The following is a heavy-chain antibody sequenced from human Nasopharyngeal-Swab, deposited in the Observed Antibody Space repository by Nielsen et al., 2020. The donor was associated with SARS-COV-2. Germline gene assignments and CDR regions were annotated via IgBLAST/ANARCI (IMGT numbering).Heavy chain of an antibody. CDR1: GFTFSSYE. D-gene: IGHD2-15*01. J-gene: IGHJ3*02. V-gene: IGHV3-48*03. CDR3: ARDLGYCSGGSCYSGAFDI. CDR2: ISSSGSTI. Sequence: GGSLRLSCAASGFTFSSYEMNWVRQAPGKGLEWVSYISSSGSTIYYADSVKGRFTISRDNAKNSLYLQMNSLRAEDTAVYYCARDLGYCSGGSCYSGAFDIWGQGTMVTVSS.